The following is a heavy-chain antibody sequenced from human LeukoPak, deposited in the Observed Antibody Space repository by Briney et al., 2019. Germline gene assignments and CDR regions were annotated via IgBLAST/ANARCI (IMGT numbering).Heavy chain of an antibody. CDR3: ARGRHIVVVPAANDYYYYMDV. CDR1: GYTFTGYY. CDR2: INPNSGGT. V-gene: IGHV1-2*02. Sequence: ASVKVSCKASGYTFTGYYMHWVRQASGQGLEWMGWINPNSGGTNYAQKFQGRVTMTRDTSISTAYMGLSRLRSDDTAVYYCARGRHIVVVPAANDYYYYMDVWGKGTTVTVSS. J-gene: IGHJ6*03. D-gene: IGHD2-2*01.